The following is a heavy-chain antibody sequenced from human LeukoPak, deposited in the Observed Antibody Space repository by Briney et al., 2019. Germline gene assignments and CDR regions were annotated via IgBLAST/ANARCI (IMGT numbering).Heavy chain of an antibody. CDR1: GFTFRSYW. CDR2: VNSDGTT. CDR3: ARSAAEAFDY. Sequence: PGGSLRLSCAASGFTFRSYWMHWVRQVPGKGLVWVSLVNSDGTTSHADSVKGRFTISRDNAKNTLFLQMNSLRAEDTAVYYCARSAAEAFDYWGQGTLVTVSS. V-gene: IGHV3-74*01. J-gene: IGHJ4*02.